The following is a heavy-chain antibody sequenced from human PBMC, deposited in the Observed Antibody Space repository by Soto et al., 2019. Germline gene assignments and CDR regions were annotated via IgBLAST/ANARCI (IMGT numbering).Heavy chain of an antibody. D-gene: IGHD3-22*01. V-gene: IGHV3-30*18. J-gene: IGHJ4*02. Sequence: PGGSLRLSCAASGFTFSSYGMHWVRQAPGKGLEWVAVISYDGSNKYYADSVKGRFTISRDNSKNTLYLQMNSLRAEDTAVYYCAKDLKQWLKYYYDSSGYYPDYWGQGTLVTVSS. CDR1: GFTFSSYG. CDR2: ISYDGSNK. CDR3: AKDLKQWLKYYYDSSGYYPDY.